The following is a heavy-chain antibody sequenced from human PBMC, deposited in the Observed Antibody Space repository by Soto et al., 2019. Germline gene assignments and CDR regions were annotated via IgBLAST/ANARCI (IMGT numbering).Heavy chain of an antibody. CDR1: GFTFSTYG. CDR2: IWYDGSNK. J-gene: IGHJ6*02. Sequence: QPGGSLRLSCTASGFTFSTYGMHWVRQVPGKGLAWVALIWYDGSNKYYADSVKGRFTISRDNSKNTLYLQMNSLRVEDTAVYYCARVDGSGWSNYYYYGMDVWGQGTTVTVYS. D-gene: IGHD6-19*01. CDR3: ARVDGSGWSNYYYYGMDV. V-gene: IGHV3-33*01.